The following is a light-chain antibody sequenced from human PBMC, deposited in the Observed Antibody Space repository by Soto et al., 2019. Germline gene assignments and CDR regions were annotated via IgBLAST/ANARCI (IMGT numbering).Light chain of an antibody. CDR1: QNVRSY. CDR2: ETS. V-gene: IGKV1-39*01. CDR3: QQTFSTLRT. Sequence: DTQMTQSPSSLAASVGDRLTITCRASQNVRSYVNWYQQRPGKAPNLLIYETSTLESGVPSRFSGDGYGTDFSLSISSLQPEDFAIYYCQQTFSTLRTFGQGTKVEI. J-gene: IGKJ1*01.